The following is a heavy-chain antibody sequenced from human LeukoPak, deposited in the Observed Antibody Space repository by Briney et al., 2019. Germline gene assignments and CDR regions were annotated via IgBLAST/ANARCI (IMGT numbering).Heavy chain of an antibody. D-gene: IGHD6-19*01. J-gene: IGHJ4*02. Sequence: QAGGSLRLSCAASGFTFSSYAMSWVRQAPGKGLEWVSAISGSGGSTYYADSVKGRFTISRDNSKNTLYLQMNSLRAEDTAVYYCAKVGGSGWYHYYFDYWGQGTLVTVSS. CDR2: ISGSGGST. V-gene: IGHV3-23*01. CDR1: GFTFSSYA. CDR3: AKVGGSGWYHYYFDY.